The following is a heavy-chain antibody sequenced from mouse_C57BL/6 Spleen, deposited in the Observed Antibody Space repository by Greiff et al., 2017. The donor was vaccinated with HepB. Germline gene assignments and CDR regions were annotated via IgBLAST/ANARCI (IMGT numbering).Heavy chain of an antibody. Sequence: VKLQESGPELVKPGASVKISCKASGYAFSSSWMNWVKQRPGKGLEWIGRIYPGDGDTNYNGKFKGKATLTADKSSSTAYMQLSSLTSEDSAVYFCARYDGYYAWYFDVWGTGTTVTVSS. V-gene: IGHV1-82*01. D-gene: IGHD2-3*01. CDR3: ARYDGYYAWYFDV. J-gene: IGHJ1*03. CDR1: GYAFSSSW. CDR2: IYPGDGDT.